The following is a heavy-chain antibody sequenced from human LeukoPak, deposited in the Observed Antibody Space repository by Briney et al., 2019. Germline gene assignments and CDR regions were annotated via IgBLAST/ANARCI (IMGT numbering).Heavy chain of an antibody. D-gene: IGHD3-10*01. CDR3: AKGRDTLVRGVIITTRFDN. CDR2: ISGSGGTT. J-gene: IGHJ4*02. Sequence: GGSLRPSCAASGFTFSSYAMTWVRQAPGKGLEWVAGISGSGGTTYYADSVKGRLTVSRDNSKNTLYLQMHSLRAEDTAVYYCAKGRDTLVRGVIITTRFDNWGQGTLVTVSS. CDR1: GFTFSSYA. V-gene: IGHV3-23*01.